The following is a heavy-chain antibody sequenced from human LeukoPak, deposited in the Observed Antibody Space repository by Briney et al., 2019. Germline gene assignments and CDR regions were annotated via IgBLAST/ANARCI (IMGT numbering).Heavy chain of an antibody. CDR2: INPNSGGT. J-gene: IGHJ5*02. Sequence: ASVKVSCKASGYTFTGYYIHWVREAPGQGLEWMGWINPNSGGTNYAQKFQGRVTMTRDTSISTAYMELSRLRSDNTAVYYCARVVSYLFDPWGQGTLVTVSS. CDR3: ARVVSYLFDP. D-gene: IGHD2-8*01. CDR1: GYTFTGYY. V-gene: IGHV1-2*02.